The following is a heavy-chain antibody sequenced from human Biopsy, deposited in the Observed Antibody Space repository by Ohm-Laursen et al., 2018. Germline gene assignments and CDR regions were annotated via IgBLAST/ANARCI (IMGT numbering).Heavy chain of an antibody. CDR3: ARMDCSGGSCHYYSYGMDV. Sequence: GTLSLTCIVSGDSITTYYWGWIRQPPGKGLECIGNIHHSGSTNYNPSLKSRLTISVDTSKNQFSLKLSSVTAADTAVYYCARMDCSGGSCHYYSYGMDVWGQGTTVTVSS. CDR1: GDSITTYY. J-gene: IGHJ6*02. D-gene: IGHD2-15*01. V-gene: IGHV4-4*09. CDR2: IHHSGST.